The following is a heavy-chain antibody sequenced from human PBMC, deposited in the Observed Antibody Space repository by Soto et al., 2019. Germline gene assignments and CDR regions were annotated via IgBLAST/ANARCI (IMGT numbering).Heavy chain of an antibody. V-gene: IGHV3-23*01. Sequence: GGSLILSFAASVFTFRTYPMSLFRQAPGRGLESVSSITSDGQTTYYPDSVNGRFTISKANSKITLFLQMNSLKVEDTAVYYCAIHLPNFFGSGGGYYKSGGDHWGQGILVTVSS. CDR2: ITSDGQTT. CDR3: AIHLPNFFGSGGGYYKSGGDH. J-gene: IGHJ5*02. CDR1: VFTFRTYP. D-gene: IGHD3-10*01.